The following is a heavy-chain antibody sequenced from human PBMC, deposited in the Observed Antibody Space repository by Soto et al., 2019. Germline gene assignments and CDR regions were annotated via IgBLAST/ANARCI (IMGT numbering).Heavy chain of an antibody. CDR2: IKSDGSGA. D-gene: IGHD3-22*01. V-gene: IGHV3-74*01. J-gene: IGHJ4*02. CDR1: GFTFSSYW. CDR3: ARGDGDYHGGNGYLGRH. Sequence: EVQLVESGGDLVQPGGSLRLSCAASGFTFSSYWMHWVRQAPGKGLVWVSRIKSDGSGAIYADSVKGRFTVSRDNAKNTLYLLMNSLSTEDTAVYYCARGDGDYHGGNGYLGRHWGQGPRVTVSS.